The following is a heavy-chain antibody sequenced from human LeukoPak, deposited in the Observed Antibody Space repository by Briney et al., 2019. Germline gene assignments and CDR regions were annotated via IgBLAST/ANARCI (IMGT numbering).Heavy chain of an antibody. CDR3: AKVLYGYIDYDAFDI. V-gene: IGHV3-23*01. D-gene: IGHD5-24*01. CDR1: GFPFSSHG. CDR2: ISPGGGPT. J-gene: IGHJ3*02. Sequence: GGSLRLSCAGSGFPFSSHGMNWVRQAPGKGLEWVSGISPGGGPTYYADSVKGRFTISRDDAKNSLFLQMNSLRAEDTAVYYCAKVLYGYIDYDAFDIWGQGTMVTVSS.